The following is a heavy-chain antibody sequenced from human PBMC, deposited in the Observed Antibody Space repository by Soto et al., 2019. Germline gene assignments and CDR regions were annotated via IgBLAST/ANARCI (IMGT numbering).Heavy chain of an antibody. V-gene: IGHV1-18*01. CDR1: AYTFTRYG. J-gene: IGHJ6*02. CDR2: ISGYNGDT. CDR3: AKNGQPPYYYYGLDV. Sequence: QGHLVQSGAEVKKPGASVKVSCKTSAYTFTRYGISWVRQAPGQGLEWMGWISGYNGDTNYAQNLQDRVTMTIDTSTTTAYMELRSLTSDDTAVYYCAKNGQPPYYYYGLDVWGQGNTVTVSS. D-gene: IGHD2-8*01.